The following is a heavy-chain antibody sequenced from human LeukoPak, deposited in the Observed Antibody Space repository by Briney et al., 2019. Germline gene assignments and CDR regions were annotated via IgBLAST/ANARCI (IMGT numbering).Heavy chain of an antibody. CDR2: IYHSGST. CDR3: ARDYDILTAYPPTQLFDP. D-gene: IGHD3-9*01. J-gene: IGHJ5*02. Sequence: SETLSLTCAVSGGSISSSNWWSWVRQPPGKGLEWIGEIYHSGSTNYNPSLKSRVTISVDTSKNQFSLKLSSVTAADTAVYYCARDYDILTAYPPTQLFDPWGQGTLVTVSS. CDR1: GGSISSSNW. V-gene: IGHV4-4*02.